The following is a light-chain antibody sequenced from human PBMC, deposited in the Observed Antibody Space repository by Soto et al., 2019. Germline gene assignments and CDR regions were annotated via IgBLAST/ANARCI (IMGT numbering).Light chain of an antibody. V-gene: IGKV1-39*01. Sequence: DIQMTQSPSSLYASVGDRVTITCRARQSISNYLNWYQQEPGKAPNLLIYAASTLQGGVPSRFSGSGSGTDFTLTITSLQPEDFATYYCQQSYSTPYTFGQGTKLEIK. CDR1: QSISNY. CDR3: QQSYSTPYT. J-gene: IGKJ2*01. CDR2: AAS.